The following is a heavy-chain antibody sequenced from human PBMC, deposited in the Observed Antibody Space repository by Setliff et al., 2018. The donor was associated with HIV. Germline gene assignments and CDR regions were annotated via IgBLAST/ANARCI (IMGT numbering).Heavy chain of an antibody. CDR1: GGSMNKNY. V-gene: IGHV4-4*09. D-gene: IGHD2-15*01. CDR2: IYNSDTT. Sequence: SETLSLTCIVSGGSMNKNYWSWIRQRPGKGLEWIGYIYNSDTTNYNPSLKSRVTMSIDMSENQFSLNLTSVTAADAAVYYCARGFAGGLFYFDSWGQGTLVTVSS. J-gene: IGHJ4*02. CDR3: ARGFAGGLFYFDS.